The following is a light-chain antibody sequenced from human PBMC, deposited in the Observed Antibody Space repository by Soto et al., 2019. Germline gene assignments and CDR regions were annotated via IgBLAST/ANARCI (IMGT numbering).Light chain of an antibody. CDR2: EDT. Sequence: NFMLTQPHSVSESPEKTVTISCTGSSGSIATNYVQWYQQRPGSAPTTVIYEDTQRPSGVPERFSGSIDSSSNSASLTISGLKTEDEADYYCQSYDGSNPDVVFGGGTKPTVL. J-gene: IGLJ2*01. CDR3: QSYDGSNPDVV. CDR1: SGSIATNY. V-gene: IGLV6-57*02.